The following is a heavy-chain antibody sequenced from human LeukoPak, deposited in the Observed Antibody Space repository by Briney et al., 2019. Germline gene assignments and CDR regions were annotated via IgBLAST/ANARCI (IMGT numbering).Heavy chain of an antibody. CDR3: ARGLFGGPTYY. D-gene: IGHD3-10*02. CDR2: IYYSGST. V-gene: IGHV4-30-4*01. Sequence: SETLSLTCTVSGGSISSGDYYWSWIRQPPGKGLEWIGYIYYSGSTYYNPSLKSRVTISVDTSKNQFSLKLSSVTAADTAVYYCARGLFGGPTYYWGQGTLVTVSS. CDR1: GGSISSGDYY. J-gene: IGHJ4*02.